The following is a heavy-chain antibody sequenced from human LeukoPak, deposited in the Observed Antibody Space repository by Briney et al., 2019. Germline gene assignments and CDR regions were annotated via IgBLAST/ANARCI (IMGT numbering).Heavy chain of an antibody. CDR3: ARRLTQYDCFDP. CDR1: GDSVSSNSVT. V-gene: IGHV6-1*01. D-gene: IGHD2-2*01. CDR2: TYYRSTWYN. Sequence: SQTLSLTCAISGDSVSSNSVTWNWIRQSPSRGLEWLGSTYYRSTWYNDYAVSVRGRITVNPDTSKNQFSLHLNSVTPEDTAVYYCARRLTQYDCFDPWGQGILVTVSS. J-gene: IGHJ5*02.